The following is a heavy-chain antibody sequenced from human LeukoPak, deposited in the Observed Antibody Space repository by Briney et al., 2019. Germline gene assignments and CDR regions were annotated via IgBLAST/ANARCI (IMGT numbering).Heavy chain of an antibody. CDR1: GGSISSYY. J-gene: IGHJ5*02. CDR3: ARGMSAAYDYNWFDP. CDR2: IYYSGST. Sequence: SETLSLTCTVSGGSISSYYWSWIRQPPGKGLEWIGYIYYSGSTNYNPSLKSRVTMSVDTSNNQFSLKLNSVTAADTAVYFCARGMSAAYDYNWFDPWGEGTLVTVSS. D-gene: IGHD5-12*01. V-gene: IGHV4-59*12.